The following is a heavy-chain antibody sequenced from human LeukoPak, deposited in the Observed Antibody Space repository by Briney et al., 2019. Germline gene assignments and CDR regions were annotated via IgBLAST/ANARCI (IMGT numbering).Heavy chain of an antibody. CDR3: ARDGEHYYDSSGYVFQH. CDR2: IIPILGIA. D-gene: IGHD3-22*01. J-gene: IGHJ1*01. V-gene: IGHV1-69*04. Sequence: ASVKVSCKASGYTFTGYYMHWVRQAPEQGLEWMGRIIPILGIANYAQKFQGRVTITADKSTSTAYMELSSLRSEDTAVYYCARDGEHYYDSSGYVFQHWGQGTLVTVSS. CDR1: GYTFTGYY.